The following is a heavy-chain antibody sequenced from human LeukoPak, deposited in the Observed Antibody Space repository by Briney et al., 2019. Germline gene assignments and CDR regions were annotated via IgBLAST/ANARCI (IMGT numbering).Heavy chain of an antibody. D-gene: IGHD3-22*01. Sequence: GRSPRLSCAASGFTFSSYAMHWVRQAPGKGLEWVAVIAYDGSNKYYADSVRGRFTISRDNSKNTLYLQMNSLRAEDTAVYYCASAHYYYDSSGYYSIDYWGQGTLVTVSS. CDR3: ASAHYYYDSSGYYSIDY. J-gene: IGHJ4*02. CDR1: GFTFSSYA. V-gene: IGHV3-30-3*01. CDR2: IAYDGSNK.